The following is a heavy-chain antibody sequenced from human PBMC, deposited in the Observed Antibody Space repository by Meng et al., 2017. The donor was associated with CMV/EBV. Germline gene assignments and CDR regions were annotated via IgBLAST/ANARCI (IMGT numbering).Heavy chain of an antibody. CDR2: IIPILGIA. J-gene: IGHJ6*02. CDR1: GGTFSSYA. Sequence: SVKVSCKASGGTFSSYAISWVRQAPGQGLEWMGGIIPILGIANYAQKFQGRVTITADKSTSTAYMELSSLRSEDTAVYYCARRLSTYDFWSGYSSRGLDVWGQGTTVTVSS. V-gene: IGHV1-69*10. D-gene: IGHD3-3*01. CDR3: ARRLSTYDFWSGYSSRGLDV.